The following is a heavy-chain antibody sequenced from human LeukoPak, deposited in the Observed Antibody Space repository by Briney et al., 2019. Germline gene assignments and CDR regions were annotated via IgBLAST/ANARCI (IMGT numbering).Heavy chain of an antibody. V-gene: IGHV3-30*02. CDR1: GFTFSYYA. D-gene: IGHD4-11*01. CDR2: IQYDGSSK. Sequence: GGSLRLSCAASGFTFSYYAMHWVRQAPGKGLEWVAFIQYDGSSKYYADSVKGRFTISRDNSKNTLYLQMNSLRAEDTAVYYCAKDISNYDFDYWGQGTLVTASS. J-gene: IGHJ4*02. CDR3: AKDISNYDFDY.